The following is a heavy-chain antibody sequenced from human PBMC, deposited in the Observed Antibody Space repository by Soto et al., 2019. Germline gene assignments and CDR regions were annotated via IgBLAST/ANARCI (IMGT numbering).Heavy chain of an antibody. CDR2: ISINGAAT. Sequence: GRSLRLSCAAPGFTFSGYEMTWFRQAPGKGLEWVSYISINGAATYHADSVKGRFAISRDNAKNTLYLQMDSLRAEDTAVYYCAGVCTGVGDCPRRSIDYWGQGTLVTVSS. V-gene: IGHV3-48*03. CDR3: AGVCTGVGDCPRRSIDY. D-gene: IGHD2-8*02. CDR1: GFTFSGYE. J-gene: IGHJ4*02.